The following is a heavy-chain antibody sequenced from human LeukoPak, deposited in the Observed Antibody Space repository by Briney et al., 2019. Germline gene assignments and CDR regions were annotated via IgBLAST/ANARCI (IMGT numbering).Heavy chain of an antibody. Sequence: QPGGSLRLSCAASGFTFSNYAMNWVRQASGKGLEWVSGITDSGRKTYYADYVKGRFSISRDNSKNTVYLQMSDLRAEDTAVYYCAKITKATTPNYWGQGTLVTVSS. V-gene: IGHV3-23*01. CDR1: GFTFSNYA. CDR3: AKITKATTPNY. J-gene: IGHJ4*02. CDR2: ITDSGRKT. D-gene: IGHD4-17*01.